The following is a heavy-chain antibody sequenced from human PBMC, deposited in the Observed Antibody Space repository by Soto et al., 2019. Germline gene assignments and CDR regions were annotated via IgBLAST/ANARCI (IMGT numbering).Heavy chain of an antibody. D-gene: IGHD3-10*01. Sequence: QVQLQESGPGLVKPSQTLSLTCTVSGGSISSGGYYWSWIRQHPGKGLEWSGYIYYSGSTDYNPSLKSRVTISVDTSKNLFSLKLSSVTAADTAVYYCAREEYNWFDPWGQGTLVTVSS. J-gene: IGHJ5*02. CDR2: IYYSGST. CDR3: AREEYNWFDP. V-gene: IGHV4-31*03. CDR1: GGSISSGGYY.